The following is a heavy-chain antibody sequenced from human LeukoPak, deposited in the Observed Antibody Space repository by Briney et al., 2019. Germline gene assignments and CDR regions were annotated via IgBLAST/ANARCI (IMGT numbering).Heavy chain of an antibody. J-gene: IGHJ4*02. Sequence: GGSLRLSCAASGLTFSSYAMSWVRQAPGKGLEWVSAISGSGGSTYYADSVKGRFTISRDNSKNTLYLQMNSLRAEDTAVYYCAKVPTETTVTTFLDYWGQGTLVTVSS. V-gene: IGHV3-23*01. CDR3: AKVPTETTVTTFLDY. CDR2: ISGSGGST. D-gene: IGHD4-17*01. CDR1: GLTFSSYA.